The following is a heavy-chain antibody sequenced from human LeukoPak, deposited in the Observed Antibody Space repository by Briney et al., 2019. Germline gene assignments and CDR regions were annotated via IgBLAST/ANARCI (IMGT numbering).Heavy chain of an antibody. CDR1: EFTFSATA. CDR3: AKDLGTKYNIFYY. Sequence: GGSLSLSCATSEFTFSATAMHWIRQAPGRGLEWVAFVRYGGNIKYYADSVKGRFTISRDNPKNTLYLQMNSLRPEDTAVYYCAKDLGTKYNIFYYWGQGTLVTVSS. J-gene: IGHJ4*02. V-gene: IGHV3-30*02. D-gene: IGHD1-7*01. CDR2: VRYGGNIK.